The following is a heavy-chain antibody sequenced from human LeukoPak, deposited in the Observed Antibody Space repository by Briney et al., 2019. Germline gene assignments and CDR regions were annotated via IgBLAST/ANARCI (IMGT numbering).Heavy chain of an antibody. CDR1: GFTFSSYG. CDR2: IWYDGSNK. Sequence: GGSLRLSCAASGFTFSSYGMHWVRQAPGKGLEWVAVIWYDGSNKYYADSVKGRFTISRDNSKNTLYLQMNSLRAEDTAVYYCARGGSGYDLDYYGMDVWGKGTAVTVSP. J-gene: IGHJ6*04. D-gene: IGHD5-12*01. V-gene: IGHV3-33*01. CDR3: ARGGSGYDLDYYGMDV.